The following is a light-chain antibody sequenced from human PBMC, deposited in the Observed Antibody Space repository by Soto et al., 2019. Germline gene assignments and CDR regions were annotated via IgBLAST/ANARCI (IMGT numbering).Light chain of an antibody. CDR3: AAWEDSLNGYV. Sequence: QSVLTQPPSASGTPGQRVTISCSGGSSNIGTNAVNCYQQLPGTAPKLLIYNNNQRPLGVPDRFSGSKSGTSASLAISGPQSENEADYYCAAWEDSLNGYVFGPGTKVTVL. CDR2: NNN. V-gene: IGLV1-44*01. J-gene: IGLJ1*01. CDR1: SSNIGTNA.